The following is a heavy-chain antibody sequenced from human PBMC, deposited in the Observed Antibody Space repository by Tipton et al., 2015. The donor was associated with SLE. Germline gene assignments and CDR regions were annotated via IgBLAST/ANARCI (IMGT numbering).Heavy chain of an antibody. CDR3: ARESRDSDSGGYYFFFNY. D-gene: IGHD3-22*01. J-gene: IGHJ4*02. CDR2: IYSSGTT. CDR1: GGSISSYY. V-gene: IGHV4-59*01. Sequence: TLSLTCTVSGGSISSYYWSWIRQPPGKGLEWIGHIYSSGTTNYNPSLKSRVSISVDTAKNQFSLKLNSVTAADTAVYYCARESRDSDSGGYYFFFNYWGQGTLVTVSS.